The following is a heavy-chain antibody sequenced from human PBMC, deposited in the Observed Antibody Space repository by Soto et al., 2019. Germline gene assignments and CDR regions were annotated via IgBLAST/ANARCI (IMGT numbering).Heavy chain of an antibody. CDR3: ARVGGGAYNS. V-gene: IGHV1-69*01. Sequence: QVQLVQSGAELKKPGSSVKVSCKASGGTFSTYAINWVRQAPGQGLEWMGGILPILGPPNYAQKFKGRVTIAADDSTSTAYMELTSLRSEDTAIYYCARVGGGAYNSWSQGTLVTVSS. D-gene: IGHD3-10*01. CDR2: ILPILGPP. CDR1: GGTFSTYA. J-gene: IGHJ4*02.